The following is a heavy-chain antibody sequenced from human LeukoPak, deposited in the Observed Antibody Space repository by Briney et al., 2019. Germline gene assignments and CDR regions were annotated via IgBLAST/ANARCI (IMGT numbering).Heavy chain of an antibody. CDR2: ISSSGSNT. CDR3: ARPSGYSSGWYDY. D-gene: IGHD6-19*01. CDR1: GFTFSDYY. V-gene: IGHV3-11*01. J-gene: IGHJ4*02. Sequence: GGSLRLSCAASGFTFSDYYMSWIHQAPGKGLEWVSYISSSGSNTYQADSVKGRFTISRDNAKNSLYLQMNSLRAEDTAVYYCARPSGYSSGWYDYWGQGTLVTVSS.